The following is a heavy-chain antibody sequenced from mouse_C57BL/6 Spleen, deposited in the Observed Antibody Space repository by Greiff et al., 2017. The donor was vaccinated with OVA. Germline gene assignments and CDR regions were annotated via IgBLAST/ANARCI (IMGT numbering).Heavy chain of an antibody. D-gene: IGHD2-4*01. CDR1: GYTFTSYW. CDR2: IYPGSGST. Sequence: QVQLQQPGAELVKPGASVKMSCKASGYTFTSYWITWVKQRPGQGLEWIGDIYPGSGSTNYNEKFKSKATLTVDTSSSTAYMQLSSLTSEDSAVYYCARDYYDYDVGYFDYWGQGTTLTVSS. V-gene: IGHV1-55*01. J-gene: IGHJ2*01. CDR3: ARDYYDYDVGYFDY.